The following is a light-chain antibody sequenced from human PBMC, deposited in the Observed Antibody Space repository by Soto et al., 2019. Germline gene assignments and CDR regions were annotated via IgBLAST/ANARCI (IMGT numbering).Light chain of an antibody. Sequence: EIVMTQSPATLSVSPGERAPLSCRASQSVSSNLAWYQQKPGQAPRLLIYGASTRATGIPARFSGSGSGTEFTLTISSLQSEDFAVYYCQQYNNWPSTFGPGTKVDIK. V-gene: IGKV3-15*01. CDR1: QSVSSN. CDR3: QQYNNWPST. CDR2: GAS. J-gene: IGKJ3*01.